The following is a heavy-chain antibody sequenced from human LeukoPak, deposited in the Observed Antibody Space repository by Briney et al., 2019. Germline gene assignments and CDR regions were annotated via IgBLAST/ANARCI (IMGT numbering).Heavy chain of an antibody. CDR2: IKQDGSEK. CDR1: GFTFSSYW. Sequence: GGSLRLSCAVSGFTFSSYWMSWVRQAPGKGLEWVANIKQDGSEKYYVDSVKGRFTISRDNAKSSLYLQMNSLRAEDAAGYYCARANFDYWGQGTLVTVSS. J-gene: IGHJ4*02. CDR3: ARANFDY. V-gene: IGHV3-7*01.